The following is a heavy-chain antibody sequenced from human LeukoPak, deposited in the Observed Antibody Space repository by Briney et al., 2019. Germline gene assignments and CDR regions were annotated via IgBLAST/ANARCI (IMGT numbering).Heavy chain of an antibody. J-gene: IGHJ4*02. CDR3: ASAGDFWSGYAVDY. CDR1: GFTFSSYS. V-gene: IGHV3-21*01. D-gene: IGHD3-3*01. Sequence: GGSLRLSRAASGFTFSSYSMNWVRQAPGKGLEWVSSISSSSSYIYYADPVKGRFTISRDNAKNSLYLQMNSLRAEDTAVYYCASAGDFWSGYAVDYWGQGTLVTVSS. CDR2: ISSSSSYI.